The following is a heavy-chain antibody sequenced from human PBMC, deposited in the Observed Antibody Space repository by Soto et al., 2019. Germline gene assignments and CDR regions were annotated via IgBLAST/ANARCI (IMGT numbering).Heavy chain of an antibody. J-gene: IGHJ3*02. CDR2: INPATGAA. D-gene: IGHD3-3*01. CDR3: ARGGGVGVAGSAAFDM. CDR1: GYPVTAYY. V-gene: IGHV1-2*02. Sequence: QLHLVQSGAVVKKPGASVTVSCSASGYPVTAYYMHWVRQAPGRGLEWMGGINPATGAAKFTQTFQGRVTMTRGTSPGTVFMELSGLTSEDTAVFSCARGGGVGVAGSAAFDMWGQGTLVTVSS.